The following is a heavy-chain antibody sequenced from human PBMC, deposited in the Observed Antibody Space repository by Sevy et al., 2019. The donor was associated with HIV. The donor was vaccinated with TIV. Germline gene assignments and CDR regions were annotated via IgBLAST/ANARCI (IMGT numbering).Heavy chain of an antibody. D-gene: IGHD1-7*01. J-gene: IGHJ6*03. CDR2: IYYSGST. CDR3: AGGELELLGYYYYDMDV. CDR1: GGSISSYY. Sequence: SETLSLTCTVSGGSISSYYWSWIRQPPGKGLEWIGYIYYSGSTNYNPSLKSRLTISVDTSKNQFSLKLSCVTDADTAVYYCAGGELELLGYYYYDMDVWGKGTTVTVSS. V-gene: IGHV4-59*01.